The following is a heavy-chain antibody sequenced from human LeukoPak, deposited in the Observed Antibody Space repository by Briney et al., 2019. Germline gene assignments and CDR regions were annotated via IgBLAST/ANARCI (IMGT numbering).Heavy chain of an antibody. CDR3: ARGIVVVPAAHYYFDY. D-gene: IGHD2-2*01. J-gene: IGHJ4*02. Sequence: KTSETLSLTCAVYGGSFSGYYWSWIRQPPGKGLEWIGEINHSGSTNYNPSLKSRVTISVDTSKNQFSLKLSSVTAADTAVYYCARGIVVVPAAHYYFDYWGQGTLVTVSS. CDR1: GGSFSGYY. V-gene: IGHV4-34*01. CDR2: INHSGST.